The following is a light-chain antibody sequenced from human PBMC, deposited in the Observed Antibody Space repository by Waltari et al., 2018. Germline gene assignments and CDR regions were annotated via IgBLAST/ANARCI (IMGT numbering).Light chain of an antibody. CDR1: HNNDGSYA. J-gene: IGLJ3*02. Sequence: QSALTQEASVSGTVGQKVPLSCIGNHNNDGSYAVSWYQQISHGAPKTVMFGDFLPSGIPDRFSGSKSGTTASLTISGLQPEDEADYYCSTWDYSLRAWVFGGGTILTVL. CDR3: STWDYSLRAWV. CDR2: GD. V-gene: IGLV1-36*01.